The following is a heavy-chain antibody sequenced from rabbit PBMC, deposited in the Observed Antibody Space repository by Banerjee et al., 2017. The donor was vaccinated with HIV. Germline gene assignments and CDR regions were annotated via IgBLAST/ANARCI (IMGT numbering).Heavy chain of an antibody. CDR2: ITTDSGAT. CDR1: GFSFSNKYV. V-gene: IGHV1S40*01. CDR3: ARDGFGTGPDYDL. D-gene: IGHD7-1*01. J-gene: IGHJ4*01. Sequence: QSLEESGGDLVKPEGSLTLTCTASGFSFSNKYVMCWVRQAPGKGLEWIGCITTDSGATYYASWAKGRFTISKTSSTTVTLQMTSLTAADTATYFCARDGFGTGPDYDLWGPGTLVTVS.